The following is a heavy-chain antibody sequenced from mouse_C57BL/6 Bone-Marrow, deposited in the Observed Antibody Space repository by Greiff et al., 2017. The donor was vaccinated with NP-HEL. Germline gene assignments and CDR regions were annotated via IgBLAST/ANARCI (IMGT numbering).Heavy chain of an antibody. CDR2: IYPGNSDT. V-gene: IGHV1-5*01. Sequence: VQLKQSGTVLARPGASVKMSCKTSGYTFTSYWMHWVKQRPGQGLEWIGAIYPGNSDTSYNQKFKGKAKLTAVTSASTAYMELSSLTNEDSAVYYCTRCDYDERNYFDYWGQGTTLTVSS. D-gene: IGHD2-4*01. CDR1: GYTFTSYW. J-gene: IGHJ2*01. CDR3: TRCDYDERNYFDY.